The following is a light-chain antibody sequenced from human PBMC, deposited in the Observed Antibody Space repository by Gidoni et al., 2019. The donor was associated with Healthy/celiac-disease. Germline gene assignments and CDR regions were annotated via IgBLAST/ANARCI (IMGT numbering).Light chain of an antibody. CDR2: GAS. J-gene: IGKJ4*01. CDR1: QSVSSN. Sequence: EIVMTQSPATLSVSPGERATLSCRASQSVSSNLAWYQQKPGQAPRLLIYGASTRATGIPARFSGSGSGEEFTLTISSLQSEDFAVYYCQQDNNWPLTFGGGTKVEIK. CDR3: QQDNNWPLT. V-gene: IGKV3-15*01.